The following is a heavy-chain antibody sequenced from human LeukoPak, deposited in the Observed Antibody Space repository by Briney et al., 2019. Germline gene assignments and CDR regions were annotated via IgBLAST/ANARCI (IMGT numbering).Heavy chain of an antibody. V-gene: IGHV1-2*02. CDR2: INPNSGGT. J-gene: IGHJ6*02. D-gene: IGHD3-3*01. CDR1: GYTFTGHY. CDR3: ARVRFLEWLLPSYYGMDV. Sequence: ASVKVSCKASGYTFTGHYMHWVRQAPGQGLEWVGWINPNSGGTNYAQKFQGRVTMTRDTSISTAYMELSRLRSDDTAVYYCARVRFLEWLLPSYYGMDVWGQGTTVTVSS.